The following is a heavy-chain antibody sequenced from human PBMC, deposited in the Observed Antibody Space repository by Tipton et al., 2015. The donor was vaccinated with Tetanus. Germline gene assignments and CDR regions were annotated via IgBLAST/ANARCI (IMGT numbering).Heavy chain of an antibody. CDR1: GDSITSSHYY. Sequence: TLSLTCTVSGDSITSSHYYWGWVRQPPGKGLEWIGYIYYTGNTYYNPSLKSRVTMSVDTSKNQFSLSLISMTAADTAVYYCATTPGYSYDYPRYYFDYWGQGSLVTVSS. V-gene: IGHV4-31*03. CDR2: IYYTGNT. D-gene: IGHD5-18*01. CDR3: ATTPGYSYDYPRYYFDY. J-gene: IGHJ4*02.